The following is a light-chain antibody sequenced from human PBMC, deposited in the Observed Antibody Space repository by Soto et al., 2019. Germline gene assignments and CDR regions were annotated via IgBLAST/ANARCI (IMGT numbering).Light chain of an antibody. CDR2: ANN. V-gene: IGLV1-40*01. J-gene: IGLJ3*02. Sequence: QSVLTQPPSVSGAPGQRVTISCTGSSSNIGAGYDVHWYQQLPGTAPKLLIYANNNRPSGVPDRFSGSKSGTSASLAITGLQAEDEADYYCQSYDSHVNNLGVFGGGTKLTVL. CDR1: SSNIGAGYD. CDR3: QSYDSHVNNLGV.